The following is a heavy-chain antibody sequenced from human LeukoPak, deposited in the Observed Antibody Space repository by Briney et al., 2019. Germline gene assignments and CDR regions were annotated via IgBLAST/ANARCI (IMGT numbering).Heavy chain of an antibody. CDR2: ICHSGST. CDR3: ASNGGYYYDTSGGYYYMDV. D-gene: IGHD3-22*01. V-gene: IGHV4-4*02. J-gene: IGHJ6*03. Sequence: SETLSLTCAVYGGSFSSSNWWSWVRQPPGEGLEWIGEICHSGSTNYNPSLKTRVTISIDKSKNQFSLKLSSVTAADTAVYYCASNGGYYYDTSGGYYYMDVWGKGTTVTVSS. CDR1: GGSFSSSNW.